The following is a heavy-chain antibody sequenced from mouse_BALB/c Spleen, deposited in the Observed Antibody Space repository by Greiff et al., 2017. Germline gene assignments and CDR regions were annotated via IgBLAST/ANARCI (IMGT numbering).Heavy chain of an antibody. CDR3: ARHSHGNFYAMDY. D-gene: IGHD2-1*01. CDR1: GFTFSSYA. V-gene: IGHV5-6-5*01. J-gene: IGHJ4*01. CDR2: ISSGGST. Sequence: EVHLVESGGGLVKPGGSLKLSCAASGFTFSSYAMSWVRQTPEKRLEWVASISSGGSTYYPDSVKGRFTISRDNARNILYLQMSSLRSEDTAMYYCARHSHGNFYAMDYWGQGTSVTVSS.